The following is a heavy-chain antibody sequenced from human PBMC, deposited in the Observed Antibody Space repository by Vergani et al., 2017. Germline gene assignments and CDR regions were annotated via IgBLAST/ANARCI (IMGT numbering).Heavy chain of an antibody. V-gene: IGHV3-11*05. D-gene: IGHD6-13*01. Sequence: QVQLVESGGGLVKPGGSLRLSCAASGFTFSDYYMSWIRPAPGKGLEWVSYISSSSSYTNYADSVKGRLTISRDNAKNSLYLQMNSLRAEDTAVYDCAGAAAGTYIIDYWGQGTLVTVSS. CDR2: ISSSSSYT. CDR1: GFTFSDYY. CDR3: AGAAAGTYIIDY. J-gene: IGHJ4*02.